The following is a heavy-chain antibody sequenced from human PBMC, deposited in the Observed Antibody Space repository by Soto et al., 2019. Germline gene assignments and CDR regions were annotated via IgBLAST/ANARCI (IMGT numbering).Heavy chain of an antibody. V-gene: IGHV1-2*04. CDR1: GYTFTGYY. CDR3: ARGTPSGYYGSGSTSTWFDP. CDR2: INPNSGGT. J-gene: IGHJ5*02. D-gene: IGHD3-10*01. Sequence: QVQLVQSGAEVKKPGASVKVSCKASGYTFTGYYMHWVRQAPGQGLEWMGWINPNSGGTNYAQKFQGWVTMTRDTSISTAYMGLSRLRSADTAVYYCARGTPSGYYGSGSTSTWFDPWGQGTLVTVSS.